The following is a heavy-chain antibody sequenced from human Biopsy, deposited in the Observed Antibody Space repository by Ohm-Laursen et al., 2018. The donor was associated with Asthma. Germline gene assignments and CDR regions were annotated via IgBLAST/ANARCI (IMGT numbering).Heavy chain of an antibody. Sequence: SLRLSCSASGFTFRSYAMHWVRQAPGKGLEWVAVGGSYYDGGLKYYADSVNGRFTVSRDDSKNTLHLQMNSLRPDDTAVYYCARDVMEWYLPAFDFWGQGILVTVSS. CDR3: ARDVMEWYLPAFDF. V-gene: IGHV3-30-3*01. CDR2: GGSYYDGGLK. J-gene: IGHJ4*02. CDR1: GFTFRSYA. D-gene: IGHD3-3*01.